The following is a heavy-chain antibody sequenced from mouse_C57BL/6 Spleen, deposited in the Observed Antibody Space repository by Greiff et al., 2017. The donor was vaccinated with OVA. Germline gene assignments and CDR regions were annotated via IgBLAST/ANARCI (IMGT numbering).Heavy chain of an antibody. CDR2: IYWDDDK. D-gene: IGHD2-2*01. V-gene: IGHV8-12*01. Sequence: QVTLKVCGPGILQSSQTLSLTCSFSGFSLSTSGMGVSWIRQPSGKGLEWLAHIYWDDDKRYNPSLKSRLTISKDTSRNPVFLKITSVDTADTATYYCARRFYYGYDWWYFDVWGTGTTVTVSS. CDR1: GFSLSTSGMG. CDR3: ARRFYYGYDWWYFDV. J-gene: IGHJ1*03.